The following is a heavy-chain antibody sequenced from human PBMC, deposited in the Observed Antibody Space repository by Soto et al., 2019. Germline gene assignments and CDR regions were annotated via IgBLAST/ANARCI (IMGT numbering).Heavy chain of an antibody. D-gene: IGHD2-15*01. CDR1: GGSITGGGYY. CDR3: ARVYCSGGSCLDY. J-gene: IGHJ4*02. CDR2: IYYSGHT. Sequence: QVQLQESGPGLVKPSQTLYLTCTVSGGSITGGGYYWSRIGQHPGKDLEWIGYIYYSGHTYYNPSLKSRVFISVDTSKNQFSLKLTSVTAADTAVYYCARVYCSGGSCLDYCGQGTLVTVSS. V-gene: IGHV4-31*03.